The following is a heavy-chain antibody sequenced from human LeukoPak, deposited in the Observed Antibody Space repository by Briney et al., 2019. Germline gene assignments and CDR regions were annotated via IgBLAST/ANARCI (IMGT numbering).Heavy chain of an antibody. D-gene: IGHD3-9*01. CDR2: IYYSGST. CDR1: GGSISSSSYY. CDR3: ARARRYFDWNFDY. Sequence: SETLSLTCTVSGGSISSSSYYWGWIRQPPGKGLEWIGSIYYSGSTNYNPSLKSRVTISVDTSKNQFSLKLSSVTAADTAVYYCARARRYFDWNFDYWGQGTLVTVSS. V-gene: IGHV4-39*07. J-gene: IGHJ4*02.